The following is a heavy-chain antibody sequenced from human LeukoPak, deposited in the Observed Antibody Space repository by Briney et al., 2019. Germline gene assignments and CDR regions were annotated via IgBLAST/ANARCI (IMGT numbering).Heavy chain of an antibody. CDR1: GFTFSSYW. CDR2: INSDGSST. CDR3: ARDVYYNWFDP. V-gene: IGHV3-74*01. J-gene: IGHJ5*02. Sequence: PGGSLRLSCAASGFTFSSYWMHCVRQAPGKGLFWVSRINSDGSSTSYADSVKGAVTISRDNDKKSLYLQMNSLRAEDMAVYYCARDVYYNWFDPWGQGTLVTVSS. D-gene: IGHD2-8*01.